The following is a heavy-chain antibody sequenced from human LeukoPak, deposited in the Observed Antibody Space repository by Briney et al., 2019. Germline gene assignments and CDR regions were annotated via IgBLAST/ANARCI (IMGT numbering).Heavy chain of an antibody. V-gene: IGHV3-30*04. J-gene: IGHJ4*02. CDR2: ISYDGSNK. D-gene: IGHD1-1*01. CDR1: GFTFSSYA. Sequence: GGSLRLSCAASGFTFSSYAMHWIRQAPGKGLEWVAVISYDGSNKYYADSVKGRFTISRDNSKNTLYLQMNSLRAEDTAVYYCAREKNWNYLRYWGQGTLVTVSS. CDR3: AREKNWNYLRY.